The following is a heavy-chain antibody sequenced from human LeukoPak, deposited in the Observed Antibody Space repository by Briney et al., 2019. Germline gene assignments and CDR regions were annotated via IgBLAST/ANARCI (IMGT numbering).Heavy chain of an antibody. J-gene: IGHJ4*02. CDR1: GFTFRNYW. CDR2: IKQDGSEK. Sequence: PGGSLRLSCAASGFTFRNYWMSWVRQAPGKGLEWVANIKQDGSEKYYVDFVKGRFTISRDNAKNSLYLQMNSLRTDDTAVYFCEREGPFDFWGQGTLVTVSS. CDR3: EREGPFDF. V-gene: IGHV3-7*01.